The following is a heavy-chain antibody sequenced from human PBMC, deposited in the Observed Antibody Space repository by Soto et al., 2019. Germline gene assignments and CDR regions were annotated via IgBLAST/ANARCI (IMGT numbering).Heavy chain of an antibody. Sequence: ASVKVSCKASGGTFSSYAISWVRQAPGQGLEWMGGIIPIFGTANYAQKFQGRVTITADESTSTAYMELSSLRSEDTAVYYCAVGYCSSTSCIPWFDPWGQGTLVTVSS. CDR2: IIPIFGTA. J-gene: IGHJ5*02. CDR3: AVGYCSSTSCIPWFDP. V-gene: IGHV1-69*13. D-gene: IGHD2-2*01. CDR1: GGTFSSYA.